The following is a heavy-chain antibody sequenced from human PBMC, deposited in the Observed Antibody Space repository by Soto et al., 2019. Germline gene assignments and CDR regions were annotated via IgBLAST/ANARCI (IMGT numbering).Heavy chain of an antibody. CDR1: GFTFDDYA. D-gene: IGHD6-6*01. CDR3: AKGGAAHYFDY. J-gene: IGHJ4*02. CDR2: ISWNSGSI. Sequence: EVQLVESGGGLVQPGRSLRLSCAASGFTFDDYAMHWVRQAPGKGLEWVSGISWNSGSIGYADSVKGRFTISRDNAKNSLYRQMTSLRAEVTALYYCAKGGAAHYFDYWGQGTLVTVSS. V-gene: IGHV3-9*01.